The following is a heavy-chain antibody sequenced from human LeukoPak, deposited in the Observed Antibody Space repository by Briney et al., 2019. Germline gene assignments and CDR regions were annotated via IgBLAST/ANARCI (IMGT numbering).Heavy chain of an antibody. CDR2: IYYSGST. D-gene: IGHD3-16*02. CDR1: GGSISSGGYY. Sequence: PSQTLSLTCIVSGGSISSGGYYWSWIRQHPGKGLEWIGYIYYSGSTYYNPSLKSRVTISVDTSKNQFSLKLSSVTAADTAVYYCARAVGYYDYVWGSYPKYYFDYWGQGTLVTVSS. V-gene: IGHV4-31*03. J-gene: IGHJ4*02. CDR3: ARAVGYYDYVWGSYPKYYFDY.